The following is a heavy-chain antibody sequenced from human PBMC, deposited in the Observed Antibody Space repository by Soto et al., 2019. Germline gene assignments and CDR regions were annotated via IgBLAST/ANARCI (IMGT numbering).Heavy chain of an antibody. V-gene: IGHV4-30-4*01. D-gene: IGHD4-17*01. CDR1: GASISSGDDY. CDR3: VRGNDFGDFFDY. J-gene: IGHJ4*02. Sequence: QVQLVESGPGLVKPSQTLSLTCTVSGASISSGDDYWTWIRQPPGKGLEWIGYIDNSVNIYHNPSLKSRLTISLDTSKNQFSLKVSSVTAADTAVYYCVRGNDFGDFFDYWGQGTLVTVSS. CDR2: IDNSVNI.